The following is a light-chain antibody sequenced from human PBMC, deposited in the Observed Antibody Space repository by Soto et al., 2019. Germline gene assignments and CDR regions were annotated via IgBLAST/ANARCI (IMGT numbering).Light chain of an antibody. CDR1: QSVSISY. J-gene: IGKJ1*01. CDR2: GSF. CDR3: QQYGSSPRT. Sequence: EIVLTQSPGTLSSSPGERATLSCRASQSVSISYLAWYQQKPGQDPSLLIYGSFGRATGIPARFSGSGSGTDFTLTISRLEPEDFAVYYCQQYGSSPRTFGQGTKVEIK. V-gene: IGKV3-20*01.